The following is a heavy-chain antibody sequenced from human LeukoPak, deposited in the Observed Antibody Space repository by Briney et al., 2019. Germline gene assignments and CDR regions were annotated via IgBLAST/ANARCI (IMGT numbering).Heavy chain of an antibody. CDR3: TKSLYCSAGSCYKFDY. V-gene: IGHV3-23*01. CDR1: GSTFSTHA. CDR2: IGNKGGT. D-gene: IGHD2-15*01. Sequence: GGSLRLSCTASGSTFSTHALSWVRRAPGKGLEWVSTIGNKGGTYYVDSVKGRFTISRDNSKNTLYLQMNSLRADDTAVYYCTKSLYCSAGSCYKFDYWGQGTLVTVSS. J-gene: IGHJ4*02.